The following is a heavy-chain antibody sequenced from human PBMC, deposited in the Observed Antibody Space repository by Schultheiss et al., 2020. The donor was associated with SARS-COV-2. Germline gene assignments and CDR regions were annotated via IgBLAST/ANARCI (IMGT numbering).Heavy chain of an antibody. D-gene: IGHD4-17*01. CDR1: GGSISSGGYY. J-gene: IGHJ4*02. Sequence: SETLSLTCTVSGGSISSGGYYWSWIRQPPGKGLEWIGEINHSGSTNYNPSLKSRVTISVDMSKNQFSLKLSSVTAADTAVYYCARASTVTTEADYFDYWGQGTLVTVSS. V-gene: IGHV4-39*07. CDR2: INHSGST. CDR3: ARASTVTTEADYFDY.